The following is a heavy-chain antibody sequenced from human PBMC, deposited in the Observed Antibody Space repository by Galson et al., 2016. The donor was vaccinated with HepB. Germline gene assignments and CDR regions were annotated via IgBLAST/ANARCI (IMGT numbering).Heavy chain of an antibody. J-gene: IGHJ3*02. CDR3: ATDVRGGASDI. CDR2: ISPDGTTK. V-gene: IGHV3-7*01. D-gene: IGHD3-16*01. CDR1: GFTFSSNW. Sequence: SLRLSCAASGFTFSSNWMTWVSRAPEKRLEWVANISPDGTTKNYADSVKGRFTISRDNAHNSLYLQVSSLRAEDTAVYYCATDVRGGASDIWGQGTMVTVPS.